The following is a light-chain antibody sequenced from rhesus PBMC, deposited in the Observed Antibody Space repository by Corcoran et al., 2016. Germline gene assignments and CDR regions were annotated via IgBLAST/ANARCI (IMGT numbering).Light chain of an antibody. J-gene: IGKJ2*01. CDR1: QGISNW. CDR2: RAS. V-gene: IGKV1-69*01. Sequence: DIQMTQSPSSLSASVGARVTITCRASQGISNWLAWYQQKQGKSPKLLIYRASNLETGVPSRFSGSGSGTDFTLTISSLQPEDIATSYYPQHDTSPYSVGQGTKVEIK. CDR3: PQHDTSPYS.